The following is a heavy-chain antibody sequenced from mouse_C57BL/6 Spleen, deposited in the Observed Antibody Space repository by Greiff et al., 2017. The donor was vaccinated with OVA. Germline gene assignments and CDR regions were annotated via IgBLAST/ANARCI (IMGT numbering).Heavy chain of an antibody. V-gene: IGHV5-17*01. CDR2: ISSGSSTI. CDR3: ARLYYGSSYGYFDY. Sequence: EVQRVESGGGLVKPGGSLKLSCAASGFTFSDYGMHWVRQAPEKGLEWVAYISSGSSTIYYADTVKGRFTISRNNAKNTLFLQMTSLRSEDTAMYYCARLYYGSSYGYFDYWDQGTTLTVSS. CDR1: GFTFSDYG. J-gene: IGHJ2*01. D-gene: IGHD1-1*01.